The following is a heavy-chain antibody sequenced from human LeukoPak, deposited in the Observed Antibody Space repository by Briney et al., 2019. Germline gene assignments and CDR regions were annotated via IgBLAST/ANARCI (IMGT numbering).Heavy chain of an antibody. CDR1: GFTFSSYA. V-gene: IGHV3-23*01. J-gene: IGHJ4*02. Sequence: GGSLRLSCAASGFTFSSYAMSWVRQAPGKGLEWVSAISGSGGSTYYADSVKGRFTISRDNSKNTLCLQMNSLRAEDTAVYYCAKSSGPRSGPYYFDYWGQGTLVTVSS. D-gene: IGHD2-15*01. CDR2: ISGSGGST. CDR3: AKSSGPRSGPYYFDY.